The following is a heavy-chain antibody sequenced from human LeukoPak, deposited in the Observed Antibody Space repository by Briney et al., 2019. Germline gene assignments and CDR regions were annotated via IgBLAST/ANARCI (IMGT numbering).Heavy chain of an antibody. Sequence: GGSLRLSCAASGFTFSSYEMNWVRQAPGKGLEWVSYISSSGSAIYYADSVKGRFTVSRDNAKNSLYLQMNSLRAEDTAVYYCAELGITMIGGVWGKGTTVTISS. CDR2: ISSSGSAI. J-gene: IGHJ6*04. D-gene: IGHD3-10*02. CDR1: GFTFSSYE. V-gene: IGHV3-48*03. CDR3: AELGITMIGGV.